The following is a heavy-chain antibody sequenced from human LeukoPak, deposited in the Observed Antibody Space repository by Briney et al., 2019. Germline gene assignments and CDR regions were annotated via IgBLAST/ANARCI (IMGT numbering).Heavy chain of an antibody. J-gene: IGHJ3*02. V-gene: IGHV3-23*01. D-gene: IGHD3-22*01. CDR3: AKETPRDDYDSSGYSDAFDI. Sequence: PGGSLRLXCAASGFTFSCYAMSWVRQAPGKGLEWVSAISGSGGSTYYADSVKGRFTISRDNSKNTLYLQMNSLRAEDTAVHYCAKETPRDDYDSSGYSDAFDIWGQGTMVTVSS. CDR2: ISGSGGST. CDR1: GFTFSCYA.